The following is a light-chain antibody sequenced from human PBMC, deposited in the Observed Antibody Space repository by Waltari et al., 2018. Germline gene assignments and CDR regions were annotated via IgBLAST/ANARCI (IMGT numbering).Light chain of an antibody. V-gene: IGKV2-28*01. J-gene: IGKJ1*01. CDR2: LGS. Sequence: DIVMTQSTLSLPVTPGEPASIACRSSQSLLHSNVYNYLDWYLQKPGQSPQLLIYLGSNRASGVPDRFSGSGSGTDFTLKISRVEAEDVGVYYCMQALQTPRTFGQGTKVEIK. CDR1: QSLLHSNVYNY. CDR3: MQALQTPRT.